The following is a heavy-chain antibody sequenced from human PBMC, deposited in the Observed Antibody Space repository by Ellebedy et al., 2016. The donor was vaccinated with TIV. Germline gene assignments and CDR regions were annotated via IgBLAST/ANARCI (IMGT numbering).Heavy chain of an antibody. D-gene: IGHD2-8*01. J-gene: IGHJ4*02. CDR1: GFTFSNYW. V-gene: IGHV3-7*03. CDR3: ARSRGVSY. CDR2: IKQDGSEK. Sequence: PGGSLRLSCAASGFTFSNYWMTWVRQAPGKGPECVANIKQDGSEKYYVDSVKGRFTISRDNAKNSLYLQMHSLRAEDTAVNSCARSRGVSYWGQGTLVTVSS.